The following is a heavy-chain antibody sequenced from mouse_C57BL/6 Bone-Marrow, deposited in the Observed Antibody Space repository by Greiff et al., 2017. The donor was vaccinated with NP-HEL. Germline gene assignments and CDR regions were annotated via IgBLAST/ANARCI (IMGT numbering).Heavy chain of an antibody. Sequence: VQLQQPGTELVKPGASVKLSCKASGYTFTSYWMHWVKQRPGQGLEWIGNINPSNGGTNYNEKFKSKATLTVDKSSSTAYMQLSSLTSEDSAVYYCARMDPLRRRNYYFDYWGQGTTLTVSS. CDR3: ARMDPLRRRNYYFDY. D-gene: IGHD2-12*01. CDR1: GYTFTSYW. J-gene: IGHJ2*01. V-gene: IGHV1-53*01. CDR2: INPSNGGT.